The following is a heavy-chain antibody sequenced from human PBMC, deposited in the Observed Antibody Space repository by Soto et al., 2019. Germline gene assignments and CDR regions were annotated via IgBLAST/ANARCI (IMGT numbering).Heavy chain of an antibody. CDR2: INPYNGNT. D-gene: IGHD3-16*01. CDR1: GYTFTSYG. V-gene: IGHV1-18*01. Sequence: QVQLVQSGAEVKKPGASVKVSCKASGYTFTSYGISWVRQAPGQGLEWMGWINPYNGNTNYAQKLQGRVTMTTDTATNTADRELRSLRSDDTAGYYCARDWFGIDYWGQGTLVTVSS. CDR3: ARDWFGIDY. J-gene: IGHJ4*02.